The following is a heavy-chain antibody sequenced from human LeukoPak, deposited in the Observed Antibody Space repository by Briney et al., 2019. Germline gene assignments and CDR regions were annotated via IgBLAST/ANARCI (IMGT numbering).Heavy chain of an antibody. D-gene: IGHD3-16*01. J-gene: IGHJ4*02. CDR3: ATDLGGCEYDYVWGRFEAGYYFDY. V-gene: IGHV3-30-3*01. CDR1: GFTFSSYA. CDR2: ISYDGSNK. Sequence: GRSLRLSCAASGFTFSSYAMHWVRQAPGKGLEWVAVISYDGSNKYYADSVKGRFTISRDNSKNTLYLQMNSLRAEDTAVYYCATDLGGCEYDYVWGRFEAGYYFDYWGQGTLVTVSS.